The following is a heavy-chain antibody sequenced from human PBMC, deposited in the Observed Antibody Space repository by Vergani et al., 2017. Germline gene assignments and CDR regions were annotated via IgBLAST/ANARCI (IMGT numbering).Heavy chain of an antibody. J-gene: IGHJ5*02. CDR1: GFTFSSYA. CDR3: ATAGVGATYNWFDP. D-gene: IGHD1-26*01. V-gene: IGHV3-23*01. Sequence: EVQLLESGGGLVQPGGSLRLSCAASGFTFSSYAMSWVRQAPGKGLEWVSAISGSGGSTYYADSVKGRFTISRDNSKNLLYLQMNILRAEDTAVYYCATAGVGATYNWFDPWGQGTLVTVSS. CDR2: ISGSGGST.